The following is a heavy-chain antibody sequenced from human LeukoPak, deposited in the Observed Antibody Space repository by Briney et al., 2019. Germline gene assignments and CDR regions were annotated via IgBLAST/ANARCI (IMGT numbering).Heavy chain of an antibody. Sequence: KPSETLSLTCSVSGGSISNYYWSWIRQPPGMGLEWIGNIYYSGSTDYNPSLKSPVTMSVDTSKNQFSLKMSSVTAADTAVYYCARGFSVWTGYYYYYGVDVWGLGTTVTVSS. D-gene: IGHD1-1*01. CDR2: IYYSGST. CDR1: GGSISNYY. J-gene: IGHJ6*02. V-gene: IGHV4-59*01. CDR3: ARGFSVWTGYYYYYGVDV.